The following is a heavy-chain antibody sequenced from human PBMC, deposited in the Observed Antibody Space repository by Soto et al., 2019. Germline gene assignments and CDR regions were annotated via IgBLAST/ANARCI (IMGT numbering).Heavy chain of an antibody. Sequence: SVKVSCKASGYTFTSYAMHWVRQAPGQRLEWMGWINAGNGNTKYSQKFQGRVTITRDTSASTAYMELSSLRSEDTAVYYCARSHILTGYYLTSDFDYWGQGTLVTVSS. V-gene: IGHV1-3*01. CDR2: INAGNGNT. CDR1: GYTFTSYA. CDR3: ARSHILTGYYLTSDFDY. J-gene: IGHJ4*02. D-gene: IGHD3-9*01.